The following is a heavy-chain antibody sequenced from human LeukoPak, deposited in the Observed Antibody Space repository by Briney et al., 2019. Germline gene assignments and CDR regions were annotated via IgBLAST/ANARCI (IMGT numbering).Heavy chain of an antibody. J-gene: IGHJ6*02. D-gene: IGHD4-17*01. Sequence: GGSLRLSCAASGFTFDDYAMHWVRQAPGKGLEWVSGISWNSGSIAYADSVKGRFTISRDNAKNSLYLQMKSLRAEDTALYYCAEGGDYGIYYYVMAGWGQGTTVTVSS. CDR1: GFTFDDYA. CDR2: ISWNSGSI. V-gene: IGHV3-9*01. CDR3: AEGGDYGIYYYVMAG.